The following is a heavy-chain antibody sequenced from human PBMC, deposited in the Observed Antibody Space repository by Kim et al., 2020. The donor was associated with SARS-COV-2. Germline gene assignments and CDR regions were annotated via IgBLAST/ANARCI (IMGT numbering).Heavy chain of an antibody. Sequence: YLDSVQGRFTISRNNSKNTLSLQMNSLRVEDTAVYYCAKAMTVVTPTFDYWGQGALVTVSS. D-gene: IGHD2-21*02. V-gene: IGHV3-30*02. J-gene: IGHJ4*02. CDR3: AKAMTVVTPTFDY.